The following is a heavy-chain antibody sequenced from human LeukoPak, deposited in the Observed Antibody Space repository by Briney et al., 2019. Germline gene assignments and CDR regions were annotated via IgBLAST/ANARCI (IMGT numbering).Heavy chain of an antibody. CDR3: ARDPLSTNDFDI. CDR2: NYSGST. D-gene: IGHD1-1*01. J-gene: IGHJ3*02. Sequence: NYSGSTNYNPSLKSRVTISVDTSKNQFSLKLSSVTAADTAVYFCARDPLSTNDFDIWGQGTMVNVSS. V-gene: IGHV4-59*01.